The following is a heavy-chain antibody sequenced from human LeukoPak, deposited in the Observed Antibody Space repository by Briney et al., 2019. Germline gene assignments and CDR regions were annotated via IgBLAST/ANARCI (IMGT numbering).Heavy chain of an antibody. CDR2: IYYSGST. D-gene: IGHD2-2*02. J-gene: IGHJ4*02. Sequence: PSETLSLTCTVSGYSISSGFYWGWIRQPPGKGLEWIGSIYYSGSTYYNPSLKSRVTISVDTSKNQFSLKLSSVTAADTAVYYCARLYRMSYCSSTSCYSKGYYFDYWGQGTLVTVSS. V-gene: IGHV4-38-2*02. CDR1: GYSISSGFY. CDR3: ARLYRMSYCSSTSCYSKGYYFDY.